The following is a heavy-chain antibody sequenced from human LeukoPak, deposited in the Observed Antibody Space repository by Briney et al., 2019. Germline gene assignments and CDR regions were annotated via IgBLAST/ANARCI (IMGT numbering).Heavy chain of an antibody. CDR1: GGSISRSSYY. CDR3: ARGRHRYCSSTSCYKWFDP. D-gene: IGHD2-2*02. J-gene: IGHJ5*02. V-gene: IGHV4-39*01. CDR2: ISDSGST. Sequence: SETLSLTCIVSGGSISRSSYYWRWLRQPPGKGLEWIGSISDSGSTYYSPSLKSRVTISVDTSKNQVSLKLRFVTAADTAVYFCARGRHRYCSSTSCYKWFDPWGQGTVVSVSS.